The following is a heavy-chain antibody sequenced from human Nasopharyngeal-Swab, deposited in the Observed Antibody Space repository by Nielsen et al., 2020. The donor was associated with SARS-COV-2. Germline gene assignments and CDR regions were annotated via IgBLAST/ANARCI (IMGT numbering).Heavy chain of an antibody. V-gene: IGHV4-59*13. Sequence: SETLSLTCTVSGGSISSYYWSWIRQPPGKGLEWIGYIYYSGSTNYNPSLKSRVTISVDTSKNQFSLKLSSVTAADTAVYYCARRDILPYGMDVWGQGTTVTVSS. D-gene: IGHD2-15*01. J-gene: IGHJ6*02. CDR1: GGSISSYY. CDR2: IYYSGST. CDR3: ARRDILPYGMDV.